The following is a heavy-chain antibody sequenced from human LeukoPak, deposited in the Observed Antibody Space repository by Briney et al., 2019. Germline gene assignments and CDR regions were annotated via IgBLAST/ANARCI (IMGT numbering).Heavy chain of an antibody. CDR2: IKEDGSEK. V-gene: IGHV3-7*05. CDR1: GFTFSRFW. CDR3: AKYFRADSGNYYRSFDY. D-gene: IGHD1-26*01. Sequence: QSGGSLRLSCAASGFTFSRFWMTWVRQAPGKGLEWVANIKEDGSEKNYVDSVKGRFTISRDNAKNSLYLQMNSLRAEDTAVYYCAKYFRADSGNYYRSFDYWGQGTLVTVSS. J-gene: IGHJ4*02.